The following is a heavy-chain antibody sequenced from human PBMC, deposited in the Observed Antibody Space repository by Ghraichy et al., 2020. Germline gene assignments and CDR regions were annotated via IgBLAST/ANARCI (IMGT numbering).Heavy chain of an antibody. Sequence: GGSLRLSCAASGFAVSSNYMSWVRQAPGKGLEWVSVIYSGGSTYYADSVKGRFTISRDNSKNTLYLQMNSLRAEDTAVYYCARAPFNWNADSDAFDIWGQGTMVTVSS. CDR3: ARAPFNWNADSDAFDI. CDR2: IYSGGST. CDR1: GFAVSSNY. V-gene: IGHV3-53*01. D-gene: IGHD1-20*01. J-gene: IGHJ3*02.